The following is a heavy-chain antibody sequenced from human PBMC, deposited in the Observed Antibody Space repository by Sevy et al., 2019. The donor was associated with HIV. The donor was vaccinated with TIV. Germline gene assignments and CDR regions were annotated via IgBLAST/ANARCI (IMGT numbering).Heavy chain of an antibody. J-gene: IGHJ5*02. CDR2: ISYEGGNK. CDR3: PKDSSLASASYYNVYH. CDR1: GFIFSNCG. V-gene: IGHV3-30*18. D-gene: IGHD3-10*01. Sequence: GGSLRLSCAASGFIFSNCGMHWVRQAPGKGLEWVAVISYEGGNKYYADSVKGRFTISRDNSKNTLYLQMNSLRTEDTAVYYCPKDSSLASASYYNVYHWGQGFLVTVSS.